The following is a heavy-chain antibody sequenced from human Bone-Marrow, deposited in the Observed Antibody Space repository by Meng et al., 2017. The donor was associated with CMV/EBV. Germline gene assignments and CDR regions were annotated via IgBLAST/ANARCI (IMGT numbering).Heavy chain of an antibody. CDR2: ISAYNGNT. CDR1: GYTFTNYG. J-gene: IGHJ4*02. V-gene: IGHV1-18*01. Sequence: ASVKVSCKASGYTFTNYGTNWVRQAPGQGLEWMGWISAYNGNTDYAQKLQGRVTMTRDTSISTAYMELSRLRSDDTAVYYCARINWNPDYWGQGTLVTVSS. CDR3: ARINWNPDY. D-gene: IGHD1-20*01.